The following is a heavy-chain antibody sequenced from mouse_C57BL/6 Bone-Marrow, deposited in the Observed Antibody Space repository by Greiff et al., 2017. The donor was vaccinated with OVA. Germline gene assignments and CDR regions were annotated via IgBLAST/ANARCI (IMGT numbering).Heavy chain of an antibody. Sequence: EVQLQQSGPGLVKPSQSLSLTCSVTGYSITSGYYWNWIRQFPGNKLEWMGYISYDGSNNYNPSLKNRISITRDTSKNQFFLKLNSVTTEDTATYYCARESLFPFYAMDYWGQGTSVTVSS. V-gene: IGHV3-6*01. CDR2: ISYDGSN. D-gene: IGHD1-1*01. CDR1: GYSITSGYY. J-gene: IGHJ4*01. CDR3: ARESLFPFYAMDY.